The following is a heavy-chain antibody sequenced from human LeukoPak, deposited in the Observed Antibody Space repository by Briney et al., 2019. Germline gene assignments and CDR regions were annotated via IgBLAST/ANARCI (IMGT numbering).Heavy chain of an antibody. CDR1: GGSFSGYY. Sequence: PSETLSLTCAVYGGSFSGYYWSWIRQPPGKGLEWIGEINHSGSTNYNPSLKSRVTISVDTSKNQFSLKLSSVTAADTAVYYCARQRPRIQLWLRYYYYYMDVWGKGTTVTISS. CDR2: INHSGST. V-gene: IGHV4-34*01. J-gene: IGHJ6*03. D-gene: IGHD5-18*01. CDR3: ARQRPRIQLWLRYYYYYMDV.